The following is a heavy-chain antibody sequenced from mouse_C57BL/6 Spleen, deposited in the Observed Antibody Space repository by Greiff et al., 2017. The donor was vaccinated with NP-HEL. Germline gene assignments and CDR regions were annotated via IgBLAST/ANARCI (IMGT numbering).Heavy chain of an antibody. V-gene: IGHV5-17*01. CDR3: ARETYGNSYAMDY. J-gene: IGHJ4*01. Sequence: DVMLVESGGGLVKPGGSLKLSCAASGFTFSDYGMHWVRQAPEKGLEWVAYISSGSSTIYYADTVKGRFTISRDNAKNTLFLQMTSLRSEDTAMYYCARETYGNSYAMDYWGQGTSVTVSS. CDR2: ISSGSSTI. D-gene: IGHD2-1*01. CDR1: GFTFSDYG.